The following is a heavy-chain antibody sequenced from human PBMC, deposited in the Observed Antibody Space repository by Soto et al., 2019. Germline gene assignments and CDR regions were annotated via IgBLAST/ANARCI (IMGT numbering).Heavy chain of an antibody. CDR1: GDSVSSNSAA. CDR3: ARFITYDILTGFDY. CDR2: TYYRSKWYN. J-gene: IGHJ4*02. D-gene: IGHD3-9*01. V-gene: IGHV6-1*01. Sequence: SPTLSLTCAISGDSVSSNSAAWNWIRQSPSRGLEWLGRTYYRSKWYNDYAVSVKSRITINPDTSKNQFSLQLNSVTPEDTAVYYCARFITYDILTGFDYWGQGTLVTVSS.